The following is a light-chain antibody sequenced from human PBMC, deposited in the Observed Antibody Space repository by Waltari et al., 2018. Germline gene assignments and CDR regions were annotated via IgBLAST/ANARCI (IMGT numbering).Light chain of an antibody. CDR3: QHRANRPPWT. V-gene: IGKV3-11*01. Sequence: EIVMTQSPATLSLSPGERATLSCKASRSVNSFLLWYQQKPGQAPRLVIYAASASASGIPARFSCSGSGTNFNLTINSLEPEDFATYYCQHRANRPPWTYCQGTKVEV. J-gene: IGKJ1*01. CDR2: AAS. CDR1: RSVNSF.